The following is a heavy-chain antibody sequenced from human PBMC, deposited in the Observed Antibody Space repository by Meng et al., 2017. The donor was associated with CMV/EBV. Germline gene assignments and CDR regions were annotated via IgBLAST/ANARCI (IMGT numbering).Heavy chain of an antibody. J-gene: IGHJ6*02. D-gene: IGHD3-3*01. V-gene: IGHV1-69*02. Sequence: SVKVSCKASGGTFSSYTISWVRQAPGQGLEWMGRIIPILGIANYAQKFQGRVTITADKSTSTAYMELRSLRSEDTAVYYCASAAGVGSGYDAVEYYYYGMDVWGQGTTVTVSS. CDR1: GGTFSSYT. CDR2: IIPILGIA. CDR3: ASAAGVGSGYDAVEYYYYGMDV.